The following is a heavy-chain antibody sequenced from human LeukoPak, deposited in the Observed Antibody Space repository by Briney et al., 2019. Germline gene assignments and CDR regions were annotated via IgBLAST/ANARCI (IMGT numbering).Heavy chain of an antibody. Sequence: GASVEVSCKASGYTFTSYYMHWVRQAPGQGLEWMGIINPSGGSTSYAQKFQGRVTMTRDTSTSTVYMELSSLRSEDTAVYYCARVSPSGSYYGRYDYWGQGTLVTVSS. V-gene: IGHV1-46*01. D-gene: IGHD1-26*01. CDR3: ARVSPSGSYYGRYDY. J-gene: IGHJ4*02. CDR1: GYTFTSYY. CDR2: INPSGGST.